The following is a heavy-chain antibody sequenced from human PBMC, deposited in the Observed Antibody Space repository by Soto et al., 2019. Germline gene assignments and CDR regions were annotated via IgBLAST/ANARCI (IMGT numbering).Heavy chain of an antibody. Sequence: SETLSLTCTVSGGSISSSSYYWGWIRQPPGKGLEWIGSIYYSGSTYYNPSLKSRVTISVDTSKNQFSLKLSSVTAADTAVYYCARTLQLWLNCFDCWGQGTLVTVSS. V-gene: IGHV4-39*01. CDR2: IYYSGST. CDR1: GGSISSSSYY. D-gene: IGHD5-18*01. CDR3: ARTLQLWLNCFDC. J-gene: IGHJ4*02.